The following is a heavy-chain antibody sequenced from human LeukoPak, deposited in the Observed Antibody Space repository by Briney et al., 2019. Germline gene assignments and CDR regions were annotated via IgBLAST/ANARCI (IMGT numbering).Heavy chain of an antibody. Sequence: PSETLSLTCTVSGGSMRTYYWSWIRQPPGKGLEWVGCIYYTGGTNYNPSLKSRVTISVDTSKNQFSLKLTSVTAADTAVYYCARGGYNYGYSYWGQGTLVTVSS. V-gene: IGHV4-59*12. CDR2: IYYTGGT. D-gene: IGHD5-18*01. CDR3: ARGGYNYGYSY. CDR1: GGSMRTYY. J-gene: IGHJ4*02.